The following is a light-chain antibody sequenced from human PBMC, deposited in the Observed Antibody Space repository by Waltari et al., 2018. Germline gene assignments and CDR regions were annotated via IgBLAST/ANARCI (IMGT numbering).Light chain of an antibody. J-gene: IGLJ2*01. CDR2: DNP. V-gene: IGLV1-40*01. CDR3: QSYDNAWRGSVL. Sequence: LTQPPSVSGAPGQRVTISCTRRSSDLGSFGFNRSQHRPGSVPRLLIYDNPHRPSAVPDRFTASKSDTSASLDIAGLQPDDEADYYCQSYDNAWRGSVLIGGGTRLTVL. CDR1: SSDLGSFG.